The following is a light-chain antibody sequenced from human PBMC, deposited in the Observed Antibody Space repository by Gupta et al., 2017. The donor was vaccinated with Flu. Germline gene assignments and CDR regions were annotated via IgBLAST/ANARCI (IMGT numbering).Light chain of an antibody. CDR1: NIGAGYD. CDR2: GDS. J-gene: IGLJ2*01. V-gene: IGLV1-40*01. CDR3: QSYDSSLGGLV. Sequence: NIGAGYDVHWYQQVPGTAPKLLIFGDSSRPSGVPDRFSGSKSGTSASLAITGLQAEDEANYYCQSYDSSLGGLVFGGGTKLTVL.